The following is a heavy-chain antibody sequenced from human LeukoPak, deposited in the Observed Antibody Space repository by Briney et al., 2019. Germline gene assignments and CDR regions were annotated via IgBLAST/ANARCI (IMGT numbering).Heavy chain of an antibody. D-gene: IGHD5-12*01. CDR3: AKDQRGFDKPIDY. J-gene: IGHJ4*02. Sequence: GGSLRLSCATSGFTFSLYAMSWDRQAPGKGLEWVSAISGSGGYTDYADSVKGRFTTSRDNSRNTLYVQMNSLRVEDTAVYYCAKDQRGFDKPIDYWGQGTLVTVSS. CDR1: GFTFSLYA. CDR2: ISGSGGYT. V-gene: IGHV3-23*01.